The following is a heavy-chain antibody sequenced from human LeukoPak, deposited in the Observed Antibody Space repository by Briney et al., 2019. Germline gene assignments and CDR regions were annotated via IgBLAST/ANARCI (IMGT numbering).Heavy chain of an antibody. D-gene: IGHD3-10*01. CDR2: IYHSGST. Sequence: SGTLSLTCAVSGGSISSSNWWSWVRQPPGKGLEWIGEIYHSGSTNYNPSLKSRVTISVDKSKNQFSLKLSSVTAADTAVYYCARDRYGSGTAFDYWGQGALVTVSS. V-gene: IGHV4-4*02. CDR1: GGSISSSNW. CDR3: ARDRYGSGTAFDY. J-gene: IGHJ4*02.